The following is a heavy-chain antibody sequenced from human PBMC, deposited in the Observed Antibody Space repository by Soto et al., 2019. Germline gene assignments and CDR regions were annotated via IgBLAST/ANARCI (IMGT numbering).Heavy chain of an antibody. J-gene: IGHJ5*02. CDR1: GGSISSGGYY. V-gene: IGHV4-31*03. CDR2: IYYSGST. Sequence: SETLSLTCTVSGGSISSGGYYWSWIRQHPGKGLEWIGYIYYSGSTYYNQSLKSRVTISVDTSKNQFSLKLSSVTAADTAVYYCARVEGIVVVPAAIAGWFDPWGQGTLVTVSS. CDR3: ARVEGIVVVPAAIAGWFDP. D-gene: IGHD2-2*01.